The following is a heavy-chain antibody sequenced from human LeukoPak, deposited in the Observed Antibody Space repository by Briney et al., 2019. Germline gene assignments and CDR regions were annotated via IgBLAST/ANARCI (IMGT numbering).Heavy chain of an antibody. CDR2: ISTYNGDT. CDR3: ARDRLYSYSTRWEIDY. J-gene: IGHJ4*02. D-gene: IGHD6-13*01. V-gene: IGHV1-18*01. CDR1: GYTFTSFG. Sequence: GASVKVSCKASGYTFTSFGISWVRQAPGQGLEWMGWISTYNGDTNYAHKIQGRVTMTTDTSTSAAYMELRSLRSDDTAVYYCARDRLYSYSTRWEIDYWGQGTLVTVSS.